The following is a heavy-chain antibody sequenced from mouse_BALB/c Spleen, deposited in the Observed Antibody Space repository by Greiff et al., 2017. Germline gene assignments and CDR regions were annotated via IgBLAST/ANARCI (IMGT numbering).Heavy chain of an antibody. CDR3: TRGAGGGNYDAMDY. CDR1: GFTFSSYT. J-gene: IGHJ4*01. CDR2: ISSGGSYT. Sequence: EVMLVESGGGLVKPGGSLKLSCAASGFTFSSYTMSWVRQTPEKRLEWVATISSGGSYTYYPDSVKGRFTISRDNAKNTLYLQMSSLKSEDTAMYYCTRGAGGGNYDAMDYWGQGTSVTVSS. D-gene: IGHD2-1*01. V-gene: IGHV5-6-4*01.